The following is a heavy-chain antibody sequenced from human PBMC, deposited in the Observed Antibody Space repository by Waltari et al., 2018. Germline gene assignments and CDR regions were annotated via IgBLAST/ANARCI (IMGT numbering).Heavy chain of an antibody. V-gene: IGHV4-34*01. Sequence: QVQLQQWGAGLLGPSETLSLTCAVYGASFSDYYWGWVRQPPVKGLEWIGQIRHPGSTNYNPSLKSRVTISIDTPRSQFSLRLSSVTAADTALYFCTRGGNYDFWSHRPFVDPWGQGTLVTVSS. J-gene: IGHJ5*02. CDR2: IRHPGST. D-gene: IGHD3-3*01. CDR3: TRGGNYDFWSHRPFVDP. CDR1: GASFSDYY.